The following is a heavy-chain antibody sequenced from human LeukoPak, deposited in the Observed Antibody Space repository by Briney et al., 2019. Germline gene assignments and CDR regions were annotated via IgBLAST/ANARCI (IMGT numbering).Heavy chain of an antibody. Sequence: ASVKVSCKASGYTFTSYAMNWVRQAPGQGLEWMGWINTNTGNPTYAQGFTGRFVFSLDTPVSTAYLQISSLKAEDTAVYYCARGYYDFWSGYSPLDYWGQGTLVTVSS. J-gene: IGHJ4*02. CDR3: ARGYYDFWSGYSPLDY. V-gene: IGHV7-4-1*02. D-gene: IGHD3-3*01. CDR1: GYTFTSYA. CDR2: INTNTGNP.